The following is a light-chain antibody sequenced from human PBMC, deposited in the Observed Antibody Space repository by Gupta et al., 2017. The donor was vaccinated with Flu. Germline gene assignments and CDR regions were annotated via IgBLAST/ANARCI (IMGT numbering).Light chain of an antibody. CDR2: LGS. J-gene: IGKJ1*01. Sequence: VTPGEPASISCRSSQSLLHSNGYNYLDWYLQKPGQSPQLLIYLGSNRASGVPDRFSGSGSGTDFTLKISRVEAEDVGVYYCIQALQTPRTFGQGTKVEIK. CDR1: QSLLHSNGYNY. CDR3: IQALQTPRT. V-gene: IGKV2-28*01.